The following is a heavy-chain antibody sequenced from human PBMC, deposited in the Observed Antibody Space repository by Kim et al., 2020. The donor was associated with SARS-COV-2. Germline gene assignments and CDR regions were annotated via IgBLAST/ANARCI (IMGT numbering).Heavy chain of an antibody. V-gene: IGHV3-30*02. CDR3: AKDGGSGDYYYYYYGMDV. J-gene: IGHJ6*02. Sequence: KGRFPISRDNSKSTLFLQMNSLRAEDTAMYYCAKDGGSGDYYYYYYGMDVWGQGTTVTVSS. D-gene: IGHD3-22*01.